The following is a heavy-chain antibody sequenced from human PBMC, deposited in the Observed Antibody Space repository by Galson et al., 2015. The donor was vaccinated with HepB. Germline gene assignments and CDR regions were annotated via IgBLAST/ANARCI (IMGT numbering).Heavy chain of an antibody. CDR3: AKDVRITIFGVVMHYGMDI. D-gene: IGHD3-3*01. Sequence: SLRLSCAASGFTFSSYAMSWVRQAPGKGLEWVSAISGSGGSTYYADSVKGRFTISRDNSKNTLYLQMNSLRAEDTAAYYCAKDVRITIFGVVMHYGMDIWGQGTTVTVSS. CDR1: GFTFSSYA. V-gene: IGHV3-23*01. CDR2: ISGSGGST. J-gene: IGHJ6*02.